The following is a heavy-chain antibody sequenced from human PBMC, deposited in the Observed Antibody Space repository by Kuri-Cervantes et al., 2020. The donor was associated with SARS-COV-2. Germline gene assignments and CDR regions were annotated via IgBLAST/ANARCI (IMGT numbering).Heavy chain of an antibody. J-gene: IGHJ6*02. D-gene: IGHD6-6*01. V-gene: IGHV4-30-4*01. CDR1: GGSFSSGDYY. Sequence: SETLSLPCTVSGGSFSSGDYYWSWIRQPPGKGREWIGYIYYSGSTYYNPSLKSRVTISVGTSKNQFSMKLSSVTAADTAVYDCARDNDPSMCSSSAPGMDVWGQGTTVTVSS. CDR2: IYYSGST. CDR3: ARDNDPSMCSSSAPGMDV.